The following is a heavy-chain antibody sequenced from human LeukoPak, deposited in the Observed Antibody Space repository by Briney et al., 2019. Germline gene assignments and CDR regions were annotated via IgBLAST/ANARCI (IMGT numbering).Heavy chain of an antibody. D-gene: IGHD1-26*01. CDR3: ARKWELLFDP. CDR1: GGSISSSNW. Sequence: PSETLSLTCAVSGGSISSSNWWSWVRQPPGKGLEWIGEIYHSGSTNYNPSLKSRVTISVDTSKNQFSLKLSSVTAADTAVYYCARKWELLFDPWGQGTLVTVSS. V-gene: IGHV4-4*02. CDR2: IYHSGST. J-gene: IGHJ5*02.